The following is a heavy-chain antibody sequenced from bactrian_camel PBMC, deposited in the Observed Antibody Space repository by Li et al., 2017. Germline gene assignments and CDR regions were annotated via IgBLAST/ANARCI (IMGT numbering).Heavy chain of an antibody. CDR1: GYIDSVVP. J-gene: IGHJ4*01. Sequence: HVQLVESGGGSVQPGGSLRLSCAASGYIDSVVPYIGWFRQAPGKEREGVAAIWPRGGLSYYADSVKGRFTISRDNAKNTVYLEMNTLKPEDTATYHCAADGVVTRVPVALEVIRKTTYFGQGTQVTVS. D-gene: IGHD5*01. V-gene: IGHV3S53*01. CDR2: IWPRGGLS.